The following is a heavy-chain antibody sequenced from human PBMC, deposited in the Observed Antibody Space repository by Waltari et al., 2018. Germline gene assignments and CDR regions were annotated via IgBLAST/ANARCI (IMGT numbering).Heavy chain of an antibody. CDR2: ISGSGGST. J-gene: IGHJ4*02. CDR3: AKDNVELLWFGELLN. D-gene: IGHD3-10*01. CDR1: GFTFSSYW. Sequence: EVQLVESGGGLVQPGGSLRLSCTASGFTFSSYWLHWVRQAPGKGLVGVSAISGSGGSTYYADSVKGRFTISRDNSKNTLYLQMNSLRAEDTAVYYCAKDNVELLWFGELLNWGQGTLVTVSS. V-gene: IGHV3-23*04.